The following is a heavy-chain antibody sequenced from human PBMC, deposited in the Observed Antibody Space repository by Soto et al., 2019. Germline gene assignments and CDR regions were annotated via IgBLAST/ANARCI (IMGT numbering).Heavy chain of an antibody. CDR3: ARVRATRPFDF. CDR1: CYTLTDYG. D-gene: IGHD1-26*01. J-gene: IGHJ4*02. Sequence: SVKGSYKGSCYTLTDYGFSWGRQAPGQGLEWMGWISGYSGDTDYAQILQGRITLTTDTSTSTAYTELRSLTSDDTAVYYCARVRATRPFDFWGLGTLVTVSS. V-gene: IGHV1-18*04. CDR2: ISGYSGDT.